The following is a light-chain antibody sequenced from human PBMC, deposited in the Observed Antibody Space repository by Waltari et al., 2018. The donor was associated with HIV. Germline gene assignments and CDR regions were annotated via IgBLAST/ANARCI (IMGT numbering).Light chain of an antibody. CDR1: SSNIDRNT. CDR3: AAWDDSLDGYV. CDR2: SSN. V-gene: IGLV1-44*01. Sequence: QSVLTQPPSASGTPGQRVTISCSGSSSNIDRNTVNWYQQFPGPTPKVVIYSSNQRPAGVPDRFAGARSGTSASLAISGLQSEDEAHYYCAAWDDSLDGYVFGPGTEVTVL. J-gene: IGLJ1*01.